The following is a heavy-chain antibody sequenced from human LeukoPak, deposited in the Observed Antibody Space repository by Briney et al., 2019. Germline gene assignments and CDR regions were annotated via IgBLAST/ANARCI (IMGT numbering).Heavy chain of an antibody. Sequence: KPSETLSLTCAVYGGSFSGYYWTWIRQPPGKGLEWIGEINHSGSTNYNPSLKSRLTISVDTSKNQFSLKLTSVTAADTAVYYCARHECGGSCYPEDYWGQGTLVTVSS. D-gene: IGHD2-15*01. CDR3: ARHECGGSCYPEDY. CDR2: INHSGST. J-gene: IGHJ4*02. CDR1: GGSFSGYY. V-gene: IGHV4-34*01.